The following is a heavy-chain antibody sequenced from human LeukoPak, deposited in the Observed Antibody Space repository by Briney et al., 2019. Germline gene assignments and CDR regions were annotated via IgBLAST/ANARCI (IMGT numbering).Heavy chain of an antibody. V-gene: IGHV1-3*01. CDR2: IHAGSGNT. J-gene: IGHJ4*02. CDR1: GYTFTTKA. D-gene: IGHD3-9*01. Sequence: GASVKVSCKAPGYTFTTKAIHWLRQAPGQGPEWMGSIHAGSGNTLYSKHFQGRVTFTRDTSANTVYMDLSSLSSEDTAVYYCARWPGNYDWSVYDSWGQGTLVIVSS. CDR3: ARWPGNYDWSVYDS.